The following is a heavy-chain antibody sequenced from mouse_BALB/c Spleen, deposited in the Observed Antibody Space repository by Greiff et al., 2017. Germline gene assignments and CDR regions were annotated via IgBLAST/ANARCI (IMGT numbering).Heavy chain of an antibody. CDR2: ISNGGGST. D-gene: IGHD3-1*01. CDR1: GFTFSSYT. CDR3: ARHGGYEVYYAMDY. J-gene: IGHJ4*01. Sequence: EVHLVESGGGLVQPGGSLKLSCAASGFTFSSYTMSWVRQTPEKRLEWVAYISNGGGSTYYPDTVKGRFTISRDNAKNTLYRQMSSLKSEETAMYYCARHGGYEVYYAMDYWGQGTSVTVSS. V-gene: IGHV5-12-2*01.